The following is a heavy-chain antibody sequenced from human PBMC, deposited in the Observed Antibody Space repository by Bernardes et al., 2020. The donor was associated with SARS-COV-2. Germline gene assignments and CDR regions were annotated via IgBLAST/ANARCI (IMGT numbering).Heavy chain of an antibody. CDR2: INPNRGGT. D-gene: IGHD3-22*01. Sequence: ASVKVSCKASGYPFTGYYMHWVRQAPGQGLEWMGWINPNRGGTNFAQKFQGRVTMTRDTSISTAYMELSRLRSDDTAVYYCAIPPTNYDRYGMDVWGQGTTVTVSS. CDR1: GYPFTGYY. J-gene: IGHJ6*02. CDR3: AIPPTNYDRYGMDV. V-gene: IGHV1-2*02.